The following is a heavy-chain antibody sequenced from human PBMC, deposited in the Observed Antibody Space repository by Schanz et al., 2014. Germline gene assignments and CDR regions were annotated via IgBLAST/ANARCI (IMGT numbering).Heavy chain of an antibody. V-gene: IGHV3-23*01. Sequence: EVQLLESGGGLVEPGGSLRLSCAASGFSFSSYAMGWVRQARGKGLEWVSAMNESHSTIYYADSVRGRFTISRDNAENTLFLQMNSLRAEDTAVYYCARAPVTVGPYHYYMDVWGKGTTVTVSS. CDR3: ARAPVTVGPYHYYMDV. J-gene: IGHJ6*03. D-gene: IGHD4-17*01. CDR2: MNESHSTI. CDR1: GFSFSSYA.